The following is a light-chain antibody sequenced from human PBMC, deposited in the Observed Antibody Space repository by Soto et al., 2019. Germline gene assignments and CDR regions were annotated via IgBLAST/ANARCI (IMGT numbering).Light chain of an antibody. V-gene: IGLV2-14*01. CDR2: EVS. Sequence: QSALTQPASVSGSPGQSITISCTGTSSDIGSNNYVSWFQQRPGKAPTLIIYEVSNRPSGVSNHFSGSKSGNTASLTISVLLPEDEAEYYCSSYTTTTRLFGGGTKVTVL. J-gene: IGLJ3*02. CDR3: SSYTTTTRL. CDR1: SSDIGSNNY.